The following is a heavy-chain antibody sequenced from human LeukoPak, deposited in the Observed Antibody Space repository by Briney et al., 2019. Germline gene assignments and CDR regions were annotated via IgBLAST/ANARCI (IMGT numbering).Heavy chain of an antibody. V-gene: IGHV1-2*02. CDR2: INPNSGGT. D-gene: IGHD3-10*01. Sequence: GASVKVSCKASGYTFTGYYMHWVRQAPGQGLEWMGWINPNSGGTNYAQKFQGRVTMTRDTSISTAYMELSRLRSDDTAVYYCASERYGSGSYGYDYWGQGTLVTVSS. CDR3: ASERYGSGSYGYDY. CDR1: GYTFTGYY. J-gene: IGHJ4*02.